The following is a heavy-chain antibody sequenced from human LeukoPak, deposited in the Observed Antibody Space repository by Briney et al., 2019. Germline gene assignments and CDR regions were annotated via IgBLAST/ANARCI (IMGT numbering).Heavy chain of an antibody. CDR3: AKDHYYGSGYFDY. CDR2: ISGSGGST. D-gene: IGHD3-10*01. CDR1: GFTFSSYA. J-gene: IGHJ4*02. Sequence: GGSLRLSCAASGFTFSSYAMSWVRQAPGKGLEWVSAISGSGGSTYYADSVEGRFTISRDNSKNTLYLQMNSLRAEDTAVYYCAKDHYYGSGYFDYWGQGTLVTVSS. V-gene: IGHV3-23*01.